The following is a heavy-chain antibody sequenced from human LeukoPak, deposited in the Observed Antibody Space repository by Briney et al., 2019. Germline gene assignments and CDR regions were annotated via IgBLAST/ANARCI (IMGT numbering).Heavy chain of an antibody. D-gene: IGHD1-1*01. CDR2: IDHSGST. J-gene: IGHJ4*02. CDR3: ARGGLWIYYFDY. CDR1: GFTFSSYA. V-gene: IGHV4-38-2*01. Sequence: GSLRLSCAASGFTFSSYAMNWVRQAPGRGLEWIGSIDHSGSTYYNASLKSRVTISIDTSKNHFSLKLNSVTAADTAVFYCARGGLWIYYFDYWGQGTLVTVSS.